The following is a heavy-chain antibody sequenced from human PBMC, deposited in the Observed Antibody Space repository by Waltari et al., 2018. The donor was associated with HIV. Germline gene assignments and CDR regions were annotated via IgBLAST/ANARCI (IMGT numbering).Heavy chain of an antibody. J-gene: IGHJ4*02. CDR3: ARSELGPLTGLYPFDS. CDR1: GYYFSTYW. D-gene: IGHD3-9*01. CDR2: IYPADSDI. Sequence: EVQLVQSGAEVKKAGESLRISCKGSGYYFSTYWIAWVRQMPGKGLEWMGIIYPADSDIRYRQSFQGQVTISADKSISTAYLEWNSLKASDTGIYYCARSELGPLTGLYPFDSWGQGTLVTVSS. V-gene: IGHV5-51*01.